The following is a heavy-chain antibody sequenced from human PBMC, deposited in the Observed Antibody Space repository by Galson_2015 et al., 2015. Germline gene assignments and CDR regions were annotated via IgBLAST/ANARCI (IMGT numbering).Heavy chain of an antibody. D-gene: IGHD1-7*01. Sequence: ETLSLTCTVSGGSISSYYWSWIRQPPGKGLEWIGYIYYSGSTNYNPSLKSRVTISVDTSKNQFSLKLSSVTAADTAVYYCARENYPSHSYYGMDVWGQGTLVTVSS. V-gene: IGHV4-59*01. J-gene: IGHJ6*02. CDR3: ARENYPSHSYYGMDV. CDR1: GGSISSYY. CDR2: IYYSGST.